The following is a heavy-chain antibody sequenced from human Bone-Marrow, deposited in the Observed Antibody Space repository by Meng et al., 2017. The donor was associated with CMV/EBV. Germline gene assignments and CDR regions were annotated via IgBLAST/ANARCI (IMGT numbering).Heavy chain of an antibody. CDR2: IYYSGST. CDR1: GGSISSYY. D-gene: IGHD5-18*01. J-gene: IGHJ6*02. V-gene: IGHV4-59*01. Sequence: SETLSLTCTVSGGSISSYYWSWIRQPPGKGLEWIGYIYYSGSTNYNPSLKSRVTISVDTSKNQFSLKLSSMTAADTAVYYCARVQPHLPYYYYGMDVWGQGTTVTVSS. CDR3: ARVQPHLPYYYYGMDV.